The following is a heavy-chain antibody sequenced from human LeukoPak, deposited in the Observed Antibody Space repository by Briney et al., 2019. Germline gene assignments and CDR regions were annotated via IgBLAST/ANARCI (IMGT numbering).Heavy chain of an antibody. Sequence: SQTLSLTCTVSGGSISSGGYYWSWIRQHPGKGLEWIGYIYYSGSTYYNPSLKSRVTISVDTSKNQFSLKLSSVTAADTAVYYCARDQRFDYGDYYYYYGMDVWGQGTTVTVSS. CDR2: IYYSGST. D-gene: IGHD4-17*01. J-gene: IGHJ6*02. V-gene: IGHV4-31*03. CDR3: ARDQRFDYGDYYYYYGMDV. CDR1: GGSISSGGYY.